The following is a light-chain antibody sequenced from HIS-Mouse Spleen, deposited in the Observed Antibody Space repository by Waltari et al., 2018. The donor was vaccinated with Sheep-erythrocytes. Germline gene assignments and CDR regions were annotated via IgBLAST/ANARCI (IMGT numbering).Light chain of an antibody. V-gene: IGLV3-10*01. CDR2: EDS. CDR3: YSTDSSGNHRV. Sequence: SYELTQPPPVSVSPGQTARITCSGVAFPTHYPYRYQQKSGQAPVLVIYEDSKRPSGIPERFSGSSSGTMATLTISGAQVEDEADYYCYSTDSSGNHRVFGGGTKLTVL. J-gene: IGLJ2*01. CDR1: AFPTHY.